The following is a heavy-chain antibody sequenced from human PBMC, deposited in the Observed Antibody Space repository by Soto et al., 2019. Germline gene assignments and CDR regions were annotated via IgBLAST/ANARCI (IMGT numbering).Heavy chain of an antibody. V-gene: IGHV1-18*01. J-gene: IGHJ4*02. D-gene: IGHD3-16*01. CDR2: ISAYSGNT. CDR3: ARDYVWGAPRPSTFFDY. Sequence: ASVKVSCKASGYTFTSYGISWVRQAPGQGLEWMGWISAYSGNTNYAQKLQGRVTMTTDTSTSTAYMELRSLRSDDTAVYYCARDYVWGAPRPSTFFDYWGQGTLVTVSS. CDR1: GYTFTSYG.